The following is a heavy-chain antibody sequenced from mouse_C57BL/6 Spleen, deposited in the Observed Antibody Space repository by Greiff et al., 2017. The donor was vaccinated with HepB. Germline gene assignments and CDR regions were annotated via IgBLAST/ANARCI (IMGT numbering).Heavy chain of an antibody. CDR1: GFNIKDYY. J-gene: IGHJ1*03. CDR2: IDPEDGDT. V-gene: IGHV14-1*01. CDR3: THYDYDGYWYFDV. Sequence: EVQLQQSGAELVRPGASVKLSCTASGFNIKDYYMHWVKQRPEQGLEWIGRIDPEDGDTEYAPKFQGKATMTADTSSNTAYLQLSSLTSEDPAVDYCTHYDYDGYWYFDVWGTGTTVTVSS. D-gene: IGHD2-4*01.